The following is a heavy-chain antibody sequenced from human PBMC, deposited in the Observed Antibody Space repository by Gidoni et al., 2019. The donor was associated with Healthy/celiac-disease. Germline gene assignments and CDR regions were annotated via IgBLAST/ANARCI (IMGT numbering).Heavy chain of an antibody. J-gene: IGHJ6*02. CDR1: GGSFSGYY. CDR3: ARGPYCSSTSCLRYYYYYGMDV. Sequence: QVQLQQWGAGRLKPSETLFPTCAVSGGSFSGYYWSWIRQPPGQGLEWIGEINHSGSTNYNPSRKSRVTISVDASKNQCSLKLSSVPAADTAVYYCARGPYCSSTSCLRYYYYYGMDVWGQGTTVTVSS. V-gene: IGHV4-34*01. CDR2: INHSGST. D-gene: IGHD2-2*01.